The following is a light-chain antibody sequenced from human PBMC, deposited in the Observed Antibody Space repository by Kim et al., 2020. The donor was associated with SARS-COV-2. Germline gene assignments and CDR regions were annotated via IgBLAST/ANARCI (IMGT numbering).Light chain of an antibody. J-gene: IGKJ5*01. CDR2: AAS. Sequence: IQLTQSPSSLSASIGDRVTITCRASQGISSYLAWYQQKPGKAPKLLIYAASTLQSGVPPRFSGSGSGTDFTLTISSLQPEDFATYYCQQLNSFTFGQGTRLEIK. V-gene: IGKV1-9*01. CDR1: QGISSY. CDR3: QQLNSFT.